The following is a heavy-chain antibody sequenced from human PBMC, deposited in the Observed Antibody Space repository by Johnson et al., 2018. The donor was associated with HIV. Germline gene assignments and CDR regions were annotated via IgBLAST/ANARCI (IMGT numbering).Heavy chain of an antibody. V-gene: IGHV3-74*01. Sequence: EVQLVESGGGLVQPGGSLRLSCAASGFTFSSYWMHWVRQAPGKGLVWVSRINSDGSSTSYADSVKGRFTISRDNAKNTLYLQMNSLRAEDTAVYYCARSEYDYDDSSGYDAFDIWGQGTMVTVSS. J-gene: IGHJ3*02. CDR2: INSDGSST. CDR1: GFTFSSYW. D-gene: IGHD3-22*01. CDR3: ARSEYDYDDSSGYDAFDI.